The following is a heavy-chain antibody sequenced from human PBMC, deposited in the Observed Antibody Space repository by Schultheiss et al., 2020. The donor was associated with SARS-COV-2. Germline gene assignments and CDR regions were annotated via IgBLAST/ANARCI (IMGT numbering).Heavy chain of an antibody. CDR2: IYTSWST. Sequence: SETLSLTCTVSGGSISSYYWSWIRQPAGKGLEWIGRIYTSWSTNYNPSLKSRVTMSVDTSKNQFSLKLSSVTAADTAVYYCARFPIVQRDYYDSSGYLDYWGQGTLVTVSS. D-gene: IGHD3-22*01. J-gene: IGHJ4*02. CDR1: GGSISSYY. CDR3: ARFPIVQRDYYDSSGYLDY. V-gene: IGHV4-4*07.